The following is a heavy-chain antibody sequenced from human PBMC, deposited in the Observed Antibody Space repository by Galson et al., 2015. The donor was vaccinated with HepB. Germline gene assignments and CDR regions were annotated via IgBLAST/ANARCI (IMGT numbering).Heavy chain of an antibody. J-gene: IGHJ6*03. Sequence: SLRLSCAASGFTFSSYGMHWVRQAPGKGLEWVAVISYDGGNKYYADSVKGRFTISRDNSKNTLYLQMNSLRAEDTAVYYCAKVGNYCSGGSCYSGYYYYYMDVWGKGTTVTVSS. CDR3: AKVGNYCSGGSCYSGYYYYYMDV. CDR1: GFTFSSYG. D-gene: IGHD2-15*01. V-gene: IGHV3-30*18. CDR2: ISYDGGNK.